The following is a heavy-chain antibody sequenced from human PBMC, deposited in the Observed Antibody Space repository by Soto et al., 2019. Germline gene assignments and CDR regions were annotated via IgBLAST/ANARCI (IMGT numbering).Heavy chain of an antibody. J-gene: IGHJ4*02. D-gene: IGHD1-1*01. Sequence: GESLKISCDGSGYTFSSYSIGWVRQMPGKGLEWMGIIYPDDSDTRYSPSFRGQVTISVDKSIRRAYLQWSSLKASDSAMYFCARIGSRYNTFDYWGRGTLVTVYS. V-gene: IGHV5-51*01. CDR1: GYTFSSYS. CDR2: IYPDDSDT. CDR3: ARIGSRYNTFDY.